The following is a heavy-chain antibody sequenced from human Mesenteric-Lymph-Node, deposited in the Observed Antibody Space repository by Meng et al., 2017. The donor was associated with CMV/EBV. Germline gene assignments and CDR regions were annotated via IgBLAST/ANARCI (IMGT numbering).Heavy chain of an antibody. Sequence: ALVKVSCKVSGYTLTELSMHWVRQAPGKGLEWMGGFDPEDGETIYAQKFQGRVTMTEDTSTDTAYMELSSLRSEDTAVYYCATTRLFLEWPYFDYWGQGTLVTVSS. CDR1: GYTLTELS. CDR3: ATTRLFLEWPYFDY. D-gene: IGHD3-3*01. CDR2: FDPEDGET. V-gene: IGHV1-24*01. J-gene: IGHJ4*02.